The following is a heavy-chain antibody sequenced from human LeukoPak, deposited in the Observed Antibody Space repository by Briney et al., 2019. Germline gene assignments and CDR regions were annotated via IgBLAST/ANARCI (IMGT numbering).Heavy chain of an antibody. CDR3: ARAEVWLFRVGATTFDY. V-gene: IGHV4-39*07. CDR2: IYYSGST. J-gene: IGHJ4*02. CDR1: GGSISSRSYY. D-gene: IGHD1-26*01. Sequence: SETLSLTCTVSGGSISSRSYYWGWIRQPPGKGLEWIGSIYYSGSTYYNPSLKSRVTISVDTSKNQFSLKLSSVTAADTAVYYCARAEVWLFRVGATTFDYWDQGTLVTVSS.